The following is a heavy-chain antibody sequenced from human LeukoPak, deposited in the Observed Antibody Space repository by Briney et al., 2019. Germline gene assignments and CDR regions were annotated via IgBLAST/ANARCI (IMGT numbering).Heavy chain of an antibody. V-gene: IGHV4-59*01. CDR1: GGSISSYY. CDR2: IYYSGST. D-gene: IGHD2-2*01. J-gene: IGHJ5*02. Sequence: PSETLTLTCTVSGGSISSYYWSWIRQPPGKGLEGVGYIYYSGSTNYNPSLKSRVTISVDTSKNQFSLKLSSVNAADTAVYYCARGGYGSSSHNWFDPWGQGTLVTVSS. CDR3: ARGGYGSSSHNWFDP.